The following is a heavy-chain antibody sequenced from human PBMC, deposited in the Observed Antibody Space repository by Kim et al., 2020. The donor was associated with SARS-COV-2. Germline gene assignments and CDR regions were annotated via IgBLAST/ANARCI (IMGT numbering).Heavy chain of an antibody. V-gene: IGHV1-18*01. CDR3: ARVQGVLLWFGDPYEAY. J-gene: IGHJ4*02. Sequence: ASVKVSCKASGYTFTSYGISWVRQAPGQGLEWMGWISAYNGNTNYAQKLQGRVTMTTDTSTSTAYMELRSLRSDDTAVYYCARVQGVLLWFGDPYEAYWGQGTLVTVSS. CDR1: GYTFTSYG. D-gene: IGHD3-10*01. CDR2: ISAYNGNT.